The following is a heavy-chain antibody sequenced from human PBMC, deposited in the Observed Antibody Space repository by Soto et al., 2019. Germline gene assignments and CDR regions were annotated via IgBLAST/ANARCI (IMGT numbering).Heavy chain of an antibody. CDR3: ARERRGDGNAEL. CDR2: IYSGGNT. J-gene: IGHJ4*02. V-gene: IGHV3-66*01. Sequence: DVQVVESGGGLVLPGGSLRLSCAASGFTVSTSRMSWFRQAPGKGLEWVSVIYSGGNTYYADSVKGRFTISRDNSQNTLYIQMNSLIAEDTAVYYCARERRGDGNAELWGQGTLVTVSS. CDR1: GFTVSTSR. D-gene: IGHD1-7*01.